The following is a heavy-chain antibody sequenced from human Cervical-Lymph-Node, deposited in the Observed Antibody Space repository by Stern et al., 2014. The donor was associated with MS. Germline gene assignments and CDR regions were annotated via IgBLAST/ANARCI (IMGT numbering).Heavy chain of an antibody. V-gene: IGHV6-1*01. J-gene: IGHJ5*02. Sequence: QVQLQESGPGLVEPSQTLSLTCAISGDSVSSNSAAWHWIRQSPSRGLEWLGRTYYRSKWYNDYAVSVKSRITINPDISKNHFSLRLYSLTPEDTAVYYCAREAAVAGNGDDWFDPWGQGTLVTVSS. CDR2: TYYRSKWYN. D-gene: IGHD6-19*01. CDR1: GDSVSSNSAA. CDR3: AREAAVAGNGDDWFDP.